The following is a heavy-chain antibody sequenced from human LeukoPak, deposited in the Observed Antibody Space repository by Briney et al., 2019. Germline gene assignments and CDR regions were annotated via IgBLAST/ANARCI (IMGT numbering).Heavy chain of an antibody. V-gene: IGHV4-34*01. CDR3: AREGRGWCSSTSCYLSSYYYYYYMDV. D-gene: IGHD2-2*01. CDR1: GGSFSGYY. Sequence: SETLSLTCAVYGGSFSGYYWSWIRQPPGKGLEWIEEINHSGSTNYNPSLKSRVTISVDTSKNQFSLKLSSVTAADTAVYYCAREGRGWCSSTSCYLSSYYYYYYMDVWGKGTTVTVSS. J-gene: IGHJ6*03. CDR2: INHSGST.